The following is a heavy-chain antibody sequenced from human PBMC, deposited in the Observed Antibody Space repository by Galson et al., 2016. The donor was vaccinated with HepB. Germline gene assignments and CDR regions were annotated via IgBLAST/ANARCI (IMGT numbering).Heavy chain of an antibody. D-gene: IGHD1-26*01. Sequence: SLRLSCAASGFIFSSYSMHWVRQAPGKGLEWVAVISGAGSVNFYADSVKGRFTISRDNSKNTLYLQMNSLRVEDSAVDYCATEGPQFPRGSNDYWGQGTLVTVSS. CDR3: ATEGPQFPRGSNDY. J-gene: IGHJ4*02. CDR2: ISGAGSVN. CDR1: GFIFSSYS. V-gene: IGHV3-30-3*01.